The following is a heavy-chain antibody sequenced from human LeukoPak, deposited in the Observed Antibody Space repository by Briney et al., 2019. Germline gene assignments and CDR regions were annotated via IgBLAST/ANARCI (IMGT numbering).Heavy chain of an antibody. CDR1: GYTFTSYG. CDR3: ARDIWGVDQYYYDSSGYFDY. J-gene: IGHJ4*02. Sequence: GGSVTVSCTASGYTFTSYGISWVRQAPGEGVEWMGWISAYNGNTKYAQTLQGRVTITTDTSTSTAYIELRSLRSDDTAVYYSARDIWGVDQYYYDSSGYFDYWGQGTLVTVSS. CDR2: ISAYNGNT. D-gene: IGHD3-22*01. V-gene: IGHV1-18*01.